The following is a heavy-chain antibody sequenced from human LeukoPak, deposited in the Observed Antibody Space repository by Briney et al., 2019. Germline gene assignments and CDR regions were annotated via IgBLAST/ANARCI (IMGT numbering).Heavy chain of an antibody. V-gene: IGHV1-2*04. Sequence: ASVKVSCKASGYTFTGYYMHWVRQAPGQGLEWMGWINPNSGGTNYAQKFQGWVTMTRDTSISTAYMELSRLRSDDTAVYYCARENVRYYYGVDVWGQGTTVTVSS. D-gene: IGHD3-10*02. CDR1: GYTFTGYY. CDR2: INPNSGGT. J-gene: IGHJ6*02. CDR3: ARENVRYYYGVDV.